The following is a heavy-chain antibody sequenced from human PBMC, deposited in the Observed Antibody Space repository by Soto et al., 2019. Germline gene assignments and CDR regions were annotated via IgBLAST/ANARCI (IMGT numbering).Heavy chain of an antibody. D-gene: IGHD3-10*01. Sequence: SETLSLTCTVSGGSISSYYWSWIRQPPGKGLEWIGYIYYSGSTNYNPSLKSRVTISVDTSKNQFSLKLSSVTAADTAVYYCARERAAAGYYYGSGSYYMDVWGKGTTVTVS. CDR2: IYYSGST. CDR1: GGSISSYY. J-gene: IGHJ6*03. CDR3: ARERAAAGYYYGSGSYYMDV. V-gene: IGHV4-59*01.